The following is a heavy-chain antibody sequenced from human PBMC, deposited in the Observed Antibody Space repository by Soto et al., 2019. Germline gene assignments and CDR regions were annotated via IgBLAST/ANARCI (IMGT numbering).Heavy chain of an antibody. Sequence: PSETLSLTCTVSGGSISSYYWSWIRQPPGKGLEWIGYIYYSGSTNYNPSLKSRVTISVDTSKNQFSLNLGSVTAADTAVYYCARHLPYCGGDCYSLDYWGQGTLVTVSS. D-gene: IGHD2-21*02. CDR3: ARHLPYCGGDCYSLDY. CDR1: GGSISSYY. V-gene: IGHV4-59*08. J-gene: IGHJ4*02. CDR2: IYYSGST.